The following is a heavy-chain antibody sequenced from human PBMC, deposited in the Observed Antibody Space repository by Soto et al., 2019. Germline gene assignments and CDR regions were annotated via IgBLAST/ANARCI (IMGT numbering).Heavy chain of an antibody. CDR2: IYYTGST. J-gene: IGHJ4*02. V-gene: IGHV4-59*01. CDR1: GGSINTYF. CDR3: ARDAKGSSYFDY. D-gene: IGHD2-15*01. Sequence: SETLSLTCTVSGGSINTYFWSWLRQPPGKGLEWIGYIYYTGSTNYNPSLKSRVTISLDTSRNQFSLRLSSVTAADTAVYYCARDAKGSSYFDYWGQGALVTVSS.